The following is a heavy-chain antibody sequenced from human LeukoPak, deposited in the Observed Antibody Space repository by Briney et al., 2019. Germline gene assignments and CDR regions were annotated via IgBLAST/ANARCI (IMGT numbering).Heavy chain of an antibody. CDR1: GFTFSCSA. J-gene: IGHJ4*02. CDR3: AKQLGYCSDGSCYFPY. CDR2: ISNNGGYT. D-gene: IGHD2-15*01. V-gene: IGHV3-23*01. Sequence: GGSLRLPCAASGFTFSCSAMSWVRQAPGKGLEWVSAISNNGGYTYYADSVQGRFTISRDNSKSTLCLQMNSLRAEDTAVYYCAKQLGYCSDGSCYFPYWGQGTLVTVSS.